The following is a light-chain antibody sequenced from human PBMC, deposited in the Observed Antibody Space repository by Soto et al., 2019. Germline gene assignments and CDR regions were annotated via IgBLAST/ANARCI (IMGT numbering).Light chain of an antibody. Sequence: EIMLTQSPATLSLSPGERATLSCRASQSVNRYLAWYQQKPGQAPRLLIYDISNRATGIPARFSGSGSGTDFTLTISSLEPDDFAVYYCQQRDNWPLLTFGQGTRLEIK. V-gene: IGKV3-11*01. CDR3: QQRDNWPLLT. CDR1: QSVNRY. CDR2: DIS. J-gene: IGKJ5*01.